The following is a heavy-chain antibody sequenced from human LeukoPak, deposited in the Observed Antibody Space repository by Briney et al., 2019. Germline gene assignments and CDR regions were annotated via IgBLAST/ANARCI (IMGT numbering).Heavy chain of an antibody. J-gene: IGHJ5*02. CDR1: GGSISPYF. Sequence: PSETLSLTCTVSGGSISPYFWSRIRQPPGKGLEWIGYISYSGSTNYNPSLKSRVTISVDTSKNQFSLQLSSVTAADTAVYYCARDDYRGVINFDPWGQGTLVTVSS. CDR3: ARDDYRGVINFDP. V-gene: IGHV4-59*01. CDR2: ISYSGST. D-gene: IGHD3-10*01.